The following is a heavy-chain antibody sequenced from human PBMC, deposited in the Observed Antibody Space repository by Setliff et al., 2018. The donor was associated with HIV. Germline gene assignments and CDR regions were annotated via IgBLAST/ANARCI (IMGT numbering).Heavy chain of an antibody. CDR1: GYTFTAYY. CDR2: IQTNSGGT. D-gene: IGHD1-26*01. CDR3: ARGRHSGTYEAFDI. V-gene: IGHV1-2*02. Sequence: ASVKVSCKASGYTFTAYYIHFVRQAPGQRLEWMGWIQTNSGGTKIAQKFQGRVTMTRDTSISTTYMELNSLTSDDTAVYYCARGRHSGTYEAFDIWGQGTVVTVSS. J-gene: IGHJ3*02.